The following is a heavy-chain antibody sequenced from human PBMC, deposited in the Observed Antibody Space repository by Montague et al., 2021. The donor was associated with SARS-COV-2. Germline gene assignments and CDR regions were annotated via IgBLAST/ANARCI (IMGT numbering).Heavy chain of an antibody. D-gene: IGHD3-3*01. V-gene: IGHV4-38-2*02. CDR3: ARSGVGIFDFSYFDS. CDR2: RYQNGAT. CDR1: GFSIGSGYY. J-gene: IGHJ4*02. Sequence: SETLSLTCSVSGFSIGSGYYWGWLRQTPGKGLEWIGSRYQNGATYYSPSLKRPVTILLDTSKNQFSLSLTSVTAADTAVYYCARSGVGIFDFSYFDSWGQGSLVIVSS.